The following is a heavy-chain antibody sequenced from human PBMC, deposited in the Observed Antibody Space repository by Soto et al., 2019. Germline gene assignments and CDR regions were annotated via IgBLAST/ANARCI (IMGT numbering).Heavy chain of an antibody. V-gene: IGHV4-34*01. J-gene: IGHJ6*02. CDR3: AGGIAAAGQYYYYGMDV. D-gene: IGHD6-13*01. CDR1: GGSFSGYY. Sequence: PSETLSLTCAVYGGSFSGYYWSWIRQPPGKGLEWIGEINHSGSTNYNPSLKSRVTISVDTSKNQFSLKLSSVTAADTAVYYCAGGIAAAGQYYYYGMDVWGQGTTVTVSS. CDR2: INHSGST.